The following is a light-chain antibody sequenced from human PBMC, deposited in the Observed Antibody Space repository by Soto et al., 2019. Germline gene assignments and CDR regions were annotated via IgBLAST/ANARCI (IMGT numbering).Light chain of an antibody. Sequence: QSALTQPASVSGSPGQSITFSCTGTSSDIGVYNYVSWYQQHPGKAPKLMIYEVNNRPSGVSNRFSGSKSGNTASLTISGLQAEDEADYYCSSYTTSNTYVFGTGTKVP. CDR1: SSDIGVYNY. CDR2: EVN. V-gene: IGLV2-14*01. J-gene: IGLJ1*01. CDR3: SSYTTSNTYV.